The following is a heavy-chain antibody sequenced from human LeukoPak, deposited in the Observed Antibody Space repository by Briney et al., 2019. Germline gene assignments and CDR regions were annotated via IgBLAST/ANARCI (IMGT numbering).Heavy chain of an antibody. D-gene: IGHD1-26*01. V-gene: IGHV3-53*01. Sequence: GGSLRLSCAASGIAVIGNYMSWVRQPPGKGLEWVSFISINTDTFYADSVRGRFTNSRDSSKNTLFLQMNSLRDEDSAVYYCAIAQSWDELFDSWGQGTLVTVSS. CDR1: GIAVIGNY. CDR2: ISINTDT. CDR3: AIAQSWDELFDS. J-gene: IGHJ4*02.